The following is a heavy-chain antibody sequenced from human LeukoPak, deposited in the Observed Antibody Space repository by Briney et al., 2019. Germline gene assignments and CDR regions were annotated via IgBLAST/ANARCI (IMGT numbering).Heavy chain of an antibody. D-gene: IGHD3-10*01. CDR3: ARGPRFGELLVPYYYYGMDV. Sequence: AASVKVSCKAFGYTFTSYDINWVRQATGQGLEWMGWMNPNSGNTGYAQKFQGRVTMTRNTSISTAYMELSSLRSEDTAVYYCARGPRFGELLVPYYYYGMDVWGQGTTVTVSS. CDR2: MNPNSGNT. CDR1: GYTFTSYD. V-gene: IGHV1-8*01. J-gene: IGHJ6*02.